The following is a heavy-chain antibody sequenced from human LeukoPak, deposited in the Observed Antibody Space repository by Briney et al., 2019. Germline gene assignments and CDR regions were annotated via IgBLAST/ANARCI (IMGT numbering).Heavy chain of an antibody. Sequence: SETLSLTCTVSGGSIRVYYWTGLRQPPQRGRLWIGYISYSGHTNYNPSLKSRVTISVDTSNNQLSLHMSTLTAPDTALYYFARLLLTGESTLFDYWGQGTLVTVSS. CDR3: ARLLLTGESTLFDY. D-gene: IGHD7-27*01. J-gene: IGHJ4*02. CDR1: GGSIRVYY. CDR2: ISYSGHT. V-gene: IGHV4-59*08.